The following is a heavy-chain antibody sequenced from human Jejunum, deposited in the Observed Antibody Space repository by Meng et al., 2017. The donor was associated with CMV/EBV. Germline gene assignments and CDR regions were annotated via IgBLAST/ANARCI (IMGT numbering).Heavy chain of an antibody. CDR1: GGSISSSY. J-gene: IGHJ3*02. CDR2: IYYSGRT. CDR3: ARVSGGNLSPFDI. D-gene: IGHD4-23*01. V-gene: IGHV4-59*01. Sequence: TVSGGSISSSYLSWIRQPPGKGLEYIGYIYYSGRTNYNPSLKSRVTISVDTSKNQFSLKLTSVSAADTAVYYCARVSGGNLSPFDIWGQGTMVTVSS.